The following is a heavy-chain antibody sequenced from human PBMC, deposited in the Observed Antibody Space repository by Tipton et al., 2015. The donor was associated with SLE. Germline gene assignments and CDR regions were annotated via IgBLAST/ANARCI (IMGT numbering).Heavy chain of an antibody. Sequence: GLVKPSETLSLNCTVSGGSISVYYWCWLRQSAGKGLEWIGTMHYSGSSYRNPSLKSRVSISVDTSKNQLSLKLSSVTAADTAVYYCATIPVGLRPPLYWGQGTVVTVSS. D-gene: IGHD2-2*02. CDR2: MHYSGSS. V-gene: IGHV4-59*04. J-gene: IGHJ4*02. CDR1: GGSISVYY. CDR3: ATIPVGLRPPLY.